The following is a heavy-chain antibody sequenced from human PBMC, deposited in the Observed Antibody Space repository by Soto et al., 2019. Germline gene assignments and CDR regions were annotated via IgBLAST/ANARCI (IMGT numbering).Heavy chain of an antibody. D-gene: IGHD3-3*01. CDR1: GDTFTSYD. CDR2: MNPNSGNT. Sequence: ASVKASCKASGDTFTSYDINWVRQATEQGLEWMGWMNPNSGNTGYAQKFQGRVTMTRNTSISTAYMELSSLRSEDTAVYYCARSRIDYDFWSGLYYYMDVWGKGTTVTVSS. CDR3: ARSRIDYDFWSGLYYYMDV. V-gene: IGHV1-8*01. J-gene: IGHJ6*03.